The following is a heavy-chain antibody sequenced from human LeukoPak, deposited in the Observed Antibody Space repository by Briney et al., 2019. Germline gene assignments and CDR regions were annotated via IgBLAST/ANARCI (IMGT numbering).Heavy chain of an antibody. Sequence: PSETLSLTCTVSGASISNYYWSWIRQPPGKGLECIGYVSYSGRTSHNPSLKSRVARSTDTSKNQFSLKLTSVTAADTAVDYCAGHERGAENWDCWGQGTLVTVSS. J-gene: IGHJ4*02. CDR1: GASISNYY. V-gene: IGHV4-59*08. CDR2: VSYSGRT. D-gene: IGHD1-1*01. CDR3: AGHERGAENWDC.